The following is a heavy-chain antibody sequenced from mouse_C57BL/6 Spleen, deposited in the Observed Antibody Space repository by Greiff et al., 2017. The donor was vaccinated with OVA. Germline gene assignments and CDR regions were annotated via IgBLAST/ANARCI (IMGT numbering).Heavy chain of an antibody. D-gene: IGHD1-1*01. CDR3: ARSGGYYGSSYGD. J-gene: IGHJ2*01. Sequence: QVHVKQSGAELARPGASVKLSCKASGYTFTSYGISWVKQRTGQGLEWIGEIYPRSGNTYYNEKFKGKATLTADKSSSTAYMELRSLTSEDSAVYFCARSGGYYGSSYGDWGQGTTLTVSS. CDR2: IYPRSGNT. V-gene: IGHV1-81*01. CDR1: GYTFTSYG.